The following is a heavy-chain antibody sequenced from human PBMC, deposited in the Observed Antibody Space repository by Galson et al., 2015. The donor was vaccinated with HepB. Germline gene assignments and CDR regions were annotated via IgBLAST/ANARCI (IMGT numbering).Heavy chain of an antibody. V-gene: IGHV5-10-1*01. CDR2: IDPSDSYT. CDR3: ARHVQNGYNYLPGDY. Sequence: QSGAEVKKPGESLRISCKGSGYSFISHWISWVRQMPGRGLEWMGRIDPSDSYTNYSPSLQGHVTLSADKSITTAYLQWSSLKASDTAMYYCARHVQNGYNYLPGDYWGQGTLVTVSS. CDR1: GYSFISHW. J-gene: IGHJ4*02. D-gene: IGHD5-24*01.